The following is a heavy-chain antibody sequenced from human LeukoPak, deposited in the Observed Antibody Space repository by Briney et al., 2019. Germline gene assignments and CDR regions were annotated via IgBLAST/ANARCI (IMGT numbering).Heavy chain of an antibody. CDR2: ISTTSDYI. V-gene: IGHV3-21*01. Sequence: GGSLRLSCVGSGFSFSNSDMNWVRQAPGKGLEWVSSISTTSDYIYHADSVKGRFTTSRDNAKKSLYLQMNSLRAEDTAVYYCARDQGSGWWAYWGQGTLVTVSS. CDR1: GFSFSNSD. CDR3: ARDQGSGWWAY. J-gene: IGHJ4*02. D-gene: IGHD6-19*01.